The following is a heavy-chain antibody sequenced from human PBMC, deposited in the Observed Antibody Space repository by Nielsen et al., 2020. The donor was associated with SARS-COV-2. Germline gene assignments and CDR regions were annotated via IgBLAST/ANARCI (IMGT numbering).Heavy chain of an antibody. CDR3: ARGGYSYSPNYYYGMDV. CDR1: GFTVSSNY. CDR2: IYSGGST. D-gene: IGHD5-18*01. J-gene: IGHJ6*02. V-gene: IGHV3-53*01. Sequence: GGSLRLSCAASGFTVSSNYMSWVRQAPGKGLEWVSVIYSGGSTYYADSVKGRFTISRDNSKNTLYLQMNSLRAEDTAVYYCARGGYSYSPNYYYGMDVWGQGTTVTVSS.